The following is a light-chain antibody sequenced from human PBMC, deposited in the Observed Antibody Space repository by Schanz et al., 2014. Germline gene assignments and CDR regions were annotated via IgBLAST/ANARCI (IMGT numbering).Light chain of an antibody. CDR3: QQYNSYSQT. Sequence: EIVMTQSPATLSVSPGERATLSCRASQSVSSNLAWYQHIPGQAPRLLMYGASTRATGIPDRFSGSGSGTEFTLTITSLQPDDFATYYCQQYNSYSQTFGQGTRLQIK. J-gene: IGKJ2*01. CDR1: QSVSSN. V-gene: IGKV3D-15*01. CDR2: GAS.